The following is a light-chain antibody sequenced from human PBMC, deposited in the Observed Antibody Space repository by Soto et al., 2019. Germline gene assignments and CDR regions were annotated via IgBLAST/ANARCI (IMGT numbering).Light chain of an antibody. V-gene: IGKV3-11*01. Sequence: EIVLTQSPATLSLSPGERATLSCRASQSVSSYLAWYQHKPGQAXRLLLYDASNRATGIPARFSGSVSGTDFTLTISSLEPEDFAAYYCQQRSNWPRWTFGQGTKVDIK. CDR2: DAS. J-gene: IGKJ1*01. CDR3: QQRSNWPRWT. CDR1: QSVSSY.